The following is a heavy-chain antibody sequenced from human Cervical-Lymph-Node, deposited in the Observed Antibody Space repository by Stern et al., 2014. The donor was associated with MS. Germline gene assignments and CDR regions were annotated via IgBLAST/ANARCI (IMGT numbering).Heavy chain of an antibody. V-gene: IGHV3-23*04. CDR1: GFTFSSYA. CDR2: ISGSGGST. J-gene: IGHJ6*02. Sequence: EVQLVESGGGLVQPGGSLRLSCAASGFTFSSYAMSWVRQAPGKGLEWVSAISGSGGSTYYADSVKGRFTISRDNSKNTLYLQMNSLRAEDTAVYYCAKKGGYDFWSGYHRVGPEVWGQGTTVTVSS. D-gene: IGHD3-3*01. CDR3: AKKGGYDFWSGYHRVGPEV.